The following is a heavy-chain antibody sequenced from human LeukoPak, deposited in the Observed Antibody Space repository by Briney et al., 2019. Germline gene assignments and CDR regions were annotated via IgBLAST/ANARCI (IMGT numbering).Heavy chain of an antibody. Sequence: GGSLRLSCAASGFTFSSYWMSWVRQAPGKGLEWVANIKQDGSEKYHVDSVKGRFTISRDNAKNSLYLQMNSLRAEDTAVYYCARVNPGGAFDIWGQGTMVTVSS. D-gene: IGHD3-10*01. CDR2: IKQDGSEK. V-gene: IGHV3-7*01. CDR3: ARVNPGGAFDI. CDR1: GFTFSSYW. J-gene: IGHJ3*02.